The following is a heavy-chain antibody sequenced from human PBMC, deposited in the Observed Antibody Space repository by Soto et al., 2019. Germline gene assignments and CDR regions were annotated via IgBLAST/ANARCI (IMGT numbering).Heavy chain of an antibody. V-gene: IGHV1-69*06. CDR2: IIPIFGTA. J-gene: IGHJ4*02. Sequence: VASVKVSCKASGGTFSSYAISWVRQAPGQGLEWMGGIIPIFGTANYAQKFQGRVTITADKSTSTAYMELSSLRSEDTAVYYCARAPPGGYYGSGSYVYWGQGTLVTVSS. D-gene: IGHD3-10*01. CDR1: GGTFSSYA. CDR3: ARAPPGGYYGSGSYVY.